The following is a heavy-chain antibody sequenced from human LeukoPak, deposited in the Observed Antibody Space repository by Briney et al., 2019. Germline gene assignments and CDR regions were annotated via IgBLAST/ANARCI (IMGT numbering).Heavy chain of an antibody. V-gene: IGHV3-21*04. J-gene: IGHJ4*02. CDR2: ISSSSSYI. D-gene: IGHD2-2*01. CDR3: ARDGEYCTSTGCYYPF. Sequence: KPGGSPRLSCAASGFTFSSYSMNWVRQAPGKGLEWVSSISSSSSYIYYADSVKGRFTISRDNAKNSLYLQMNSLRAEDTAVYYCARDGEYCTSTGCYYPFWGQGTLVTVSS. CDR1: GFTFSSYS.